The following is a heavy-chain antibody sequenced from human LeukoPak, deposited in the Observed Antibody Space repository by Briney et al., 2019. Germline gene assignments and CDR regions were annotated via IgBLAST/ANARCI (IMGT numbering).Heavy chain of an antibody. Sequence: GSLRLSCAASGFTFSDYYMSWIRQAPGKGLEWVSYISSSGSTIYYADSVKGRFTISRDNAKNSLYLQMNSLRAEDTAVYYCASFGLRLGEFVNAFDIWGQGTMVTVSS. CDR2: ISSSGSTI. CDR3: ASFGLRLGEFVNAFDI. D-gene: IGHD3-16*01. J-gene: IGHJ3*02. V-gene: IGHV3-11*01. CDR1: GFTFSDYY.